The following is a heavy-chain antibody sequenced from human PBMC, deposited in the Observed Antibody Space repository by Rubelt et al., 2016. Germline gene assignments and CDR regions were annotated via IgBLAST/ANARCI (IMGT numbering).Heavy chain of an antibody. CDR3: ARARDFGVVYYYYYYMDV. J-gene: IGHJ6*03. CDR1: GGSISSGGYY. D-gene: IGHD3-3*01. V-gene: IGHV4-31*03. CDR2: IYHSGST. Sequence: QVQLQESGPGLVKPSQTLSLTCTVSGGSISSGGYYWSWIRQHPGKGLEWIGSIYHSGSTYYNPSRCGWVTIFVGTSNDPFSLKRGSVTAADTAVYYCARARDFGVVYYYYYYMDVWGKGTTVTVSS.